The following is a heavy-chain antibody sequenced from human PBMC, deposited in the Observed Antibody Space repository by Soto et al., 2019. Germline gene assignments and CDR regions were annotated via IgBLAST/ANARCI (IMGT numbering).Heavy chain of an antibody. Sequence: GGSLRLSCAASGFTFSSYAMSWVRQAPGKGLEWVSAISGSGGSTYYADSVKGRFTISRDNSKNTLYLQMNSLRAEDTAVYYCAKLLRDSSPDSYYFDYWGQGTLVTVSS. D-gene: IGHD6-13*01. J-gene: IGHJ4*02. CDR3: AKLLRDSSPDSYYFDY. CDR2: ISGSGGST. CDR1: GFTFSSYA. V-gene: IGHV3-23*01.